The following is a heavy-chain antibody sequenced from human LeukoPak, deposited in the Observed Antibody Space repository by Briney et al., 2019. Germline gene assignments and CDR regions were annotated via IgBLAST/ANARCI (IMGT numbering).Heavy chain of an antibody. D-gene: IGHD3/OR15-3a*01. CDR1: GGSISSGDYY. Sequence: SETLSLTCTVSGGSISSGDYYWSWIRQPPGKGLEWIGYIYYSGSTHYNPSLKSRFTISVDTSKNQFSLKLSSVTAADTAVYYCARRGLIDYWGQGTLVTVSS. CDR3: ARRGLIDY. V-gene: IGHV4-30-4*01. J-gene: IGHJ4*02. CDR2: IYYSGST.